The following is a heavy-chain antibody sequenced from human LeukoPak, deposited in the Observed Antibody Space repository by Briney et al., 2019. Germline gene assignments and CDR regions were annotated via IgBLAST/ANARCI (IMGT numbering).Heavy chain of an antibody. V-gene: IGHV3-21*01. Sequence: GGSLRLSCAASGFTFSSYSMNWVRQAPGKGLEWVSSISSSSSYIYYADSVKGRFTISRDNAKNSLYLQMNSLRAEDTAVCYCARDTFSSSWYAYFDYWGQGTLVTVSS. CDR1: GFTFSSYS. J-gene: IGHJ4*02. CDR2: ISSSSSYI. D-gene: IGHD6-13*01. CDR3: ARDTFSSSWYAYFDY.